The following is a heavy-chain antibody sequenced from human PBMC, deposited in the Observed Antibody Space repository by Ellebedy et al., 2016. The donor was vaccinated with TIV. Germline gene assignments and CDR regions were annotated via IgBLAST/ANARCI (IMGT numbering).Heavy chain of an antibody. J-gene: IGHJ5*02. V-gene: IGHV4-39*07. D-gene: IGHD6-13*01. CDR1: GGSISSSSYY. CDR3: ARSRVGSSWWGPGSNWFDP. CDR2: TYYSGST. Sequence: MPGGSLRLSCTVSGGSISSSSYYWGWLRQPPGKGLEWIGSTYYSGSTYYNPSLQSRVTISVDTSKNQFSLKLSSVTAADTAVYYCARSRVGSSWWGPGSNWFDPWGQGTLVTFSS.